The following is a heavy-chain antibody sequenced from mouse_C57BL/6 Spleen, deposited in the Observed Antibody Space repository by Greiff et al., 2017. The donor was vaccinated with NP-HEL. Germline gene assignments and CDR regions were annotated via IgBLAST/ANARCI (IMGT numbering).Heavy chain of an antibody. CDR1: GYSFTDYN. Sequence: EVKLMESGPELVKPGASVKISCKASGYSFTDYNMNWVKQSNGKSLEWIGVINPNYGTTSYNQKFKGKATLTVDQSSSTAYMQLNSLTSEDSAVYYCARRDDDDAGDYAMDDWGKGPSVTVAS. CDR2: INPNYGTT. J-gene: IGHJ4*01. CDR3: ARRDDDDAGDYAMDD. D-gene: IGHD2-4*01. V-gene: IGHV1-39*01.